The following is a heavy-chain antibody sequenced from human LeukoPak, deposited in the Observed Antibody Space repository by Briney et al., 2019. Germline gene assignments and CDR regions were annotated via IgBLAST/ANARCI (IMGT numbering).Heavy chain of an antibody. CDR2: ISYDGSNK. Sequence: GGSLRLSCAASGFTFSSYGMHWVRQAPGKGLEWVAVISYDGSNKYYADSVKGRFTISRDNSKNTLYLQMNSLRAEDTAVYYCAKDPLTWGQGTLVTVSS. CDR3: AKDPLT. V-gene: IGHV3-30*18. J-gene: IGHJ4*02. CDR1: GFTFSSYG.